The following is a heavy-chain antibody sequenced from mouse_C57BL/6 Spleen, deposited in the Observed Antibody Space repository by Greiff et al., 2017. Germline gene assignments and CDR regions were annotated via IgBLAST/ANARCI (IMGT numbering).Heavy chain of an antibody. Sequence: QVQLQQPGAELVTPGASVKLSCKASGYTFTSYWMHWVKQRPGRGLEWIGRIDPNSGGTKYNEKFKSKATLTVDKPSSTAYMQLISLTSEDSAVYYYASKFITTSYAMDYWGQGTSVTVSS. CDR2: IDPNSGGT. J-gene: IGHJ4*01. D-gene: IGHD1-1*01. CDR3: ASKFITTSYAMDY. CDR1: GYTFTSYW. V-gene: IGHV1-72*01.